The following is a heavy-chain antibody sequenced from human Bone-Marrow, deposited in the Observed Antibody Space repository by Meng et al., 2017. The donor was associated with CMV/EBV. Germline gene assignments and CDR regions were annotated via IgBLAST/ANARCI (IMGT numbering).Heavy chain of an antibody. CDR1: GYTFTSYG. D-gene: IGHD2-2*01. V-gene: IGHV1-8*03. Sequence: ASVKVSCKASGYTFTSYGISWVRQAPGQGLEWMGWMNPNSGNTGYAQKFQGRVTITADKSTSTAYMELSSLRSEDTAVYYCARSFGRSTSYDPLYYFDYWGQGTLVTVSS. CDR3: ARSFGRSTSYDPLYYFDY. J-gene: IGHJ4*02. CDR2: MNPNSGNT.